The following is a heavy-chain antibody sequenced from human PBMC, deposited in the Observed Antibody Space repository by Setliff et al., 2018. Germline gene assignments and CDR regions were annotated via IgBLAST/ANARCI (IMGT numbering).Heavy chain of an antibody. V-gene: IGHV3-11*04. CDR2: XXXXXXXSR. CDR1: GFTFSDYY. J-gene: IGHJ4*02. Sequence: GGSLRLSCAASGFTFSDYYMTWIRQAPGXXXXXXXXXXXXXXXSRHXXXSVKGRFTISRDNAKNSLYLQMNSLRAEDTAVYYCAKDIVAPGLFLDYWGQGTLVTVSS. CDR3: AKDIVAPGLFLDY. D-gene: IGHD3-16*02.